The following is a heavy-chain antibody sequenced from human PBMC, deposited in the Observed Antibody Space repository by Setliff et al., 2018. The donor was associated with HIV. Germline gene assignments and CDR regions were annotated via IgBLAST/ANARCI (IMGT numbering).Heavy chain of an antibody. D-gene: IGHD5-18*01. V-gene: IGHV1-3*01. CDR1: GYTFTSYA. CDR3: ARDGGDTAIVSYYYYYYMDV. Sequence: ASVKVSCKASGYTFTSYAMHWVRQAPGQRLEWMGWINAGNGNTKYSQKFQGRVTITRDTSASTAYMELSSLRSEDTAVYYCARDGGDTAIVSYYYYYYMDVWGKGTMVTVSS. CDR2: INAGNGNT. J-gene: IGHJ6*03.